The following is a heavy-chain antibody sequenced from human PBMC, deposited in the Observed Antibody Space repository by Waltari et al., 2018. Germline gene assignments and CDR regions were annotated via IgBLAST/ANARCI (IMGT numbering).Heavy chain of an antibody. D-gene: IGHD6-13*01. CDR2: INPNSGGT. CDR3: ARSIAAAELGAFDI. V-gene: IGHV1-2*02. J-gene: IGHJ3*02. CDR1: GYTFTSYG. Sequence: QVQLVQSGAEVKKPGASVKVSCKASGYTFTSYGISWVRQAPGQGLGWMGWINPNSGGTNYAQKFQGRVTMTRDTSISTAYMELSRLRSDDTAVYYCARSIAAAELGAFDIWGQGTMVTVSS.